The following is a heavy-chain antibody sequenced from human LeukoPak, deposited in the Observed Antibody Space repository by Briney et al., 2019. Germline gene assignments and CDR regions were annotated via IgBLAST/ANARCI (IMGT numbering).Heavy chain of an antibody. CDR2: IYYSGST. J-gene: IGHJ4*02. CDR3: ARHSGSSPHYFDY. Sequence: SETLSLTCTVSGGSISSYYWSWLRQPPGKGLEWIGFIYYSGSTHYKSSLKSRVTISVDTSRNQFSLRLSSVTAADTAVYYCARHSGSSPHYFDYWGQGTLVTVSS. CDR1: GGSISSYY. V-gene: IGHV4-59*08. D-gene: IGHD1-26*01.